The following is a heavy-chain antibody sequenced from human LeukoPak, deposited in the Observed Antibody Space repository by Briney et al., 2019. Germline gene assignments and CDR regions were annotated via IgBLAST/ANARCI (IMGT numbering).Heavy chain of an antibody. CDR3: ARGLSAGGYSSYYLDY. Sequence: GSSVKVSCKASGGTFSSYAISWVRQAPGQWLEWMGGIIPIFGTANYAQKFQGRVTITADESTSTAYMELSSLRSEDTAVYYCARGLSAGGYSSYYLDYWGQGTLVTVSS. V-gene: IGHV1-69*01. CDR2: IIPIFGTA. J-gene: IGHJ4*02. CDR1: GGTFSSYA. D-gene: IGHD5-18*01.